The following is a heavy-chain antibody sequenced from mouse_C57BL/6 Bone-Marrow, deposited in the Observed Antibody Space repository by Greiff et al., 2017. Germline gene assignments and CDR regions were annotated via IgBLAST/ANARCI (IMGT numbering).Heavy chain of an antibody. CDR3: ARSHYYGSSYVGF. D-gene: IGHD1-1*01. Sequence: QVQLQQPGAELVKPGASVKLSCKASGYTFTSYWMHWVKQRPGQGLEWIGMIHPNSGSTNYNEKFKSKATLTVDKSSSTAYMQLSSLTSEDSAVYDCARSHYYGSSYVGFWGQGTLVTVSA. CDR2: IHPNSGST. J-gene: IGHJ3*01. V-gene: IGHV1-64*01. CDR1: GYTFTSYW.